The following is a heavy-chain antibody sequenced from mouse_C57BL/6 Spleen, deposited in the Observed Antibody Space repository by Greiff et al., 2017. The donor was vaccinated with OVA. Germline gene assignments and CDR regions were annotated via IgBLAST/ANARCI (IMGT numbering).Heavy chain of an antibody. D-gene: IGHD2-4*01. Sequence: QVQLKQSGAELVKPGASVKISCKASGYAFSSYWMNWVKQRPGKGLEWIGQIYPGDGDTNYNGKFKGKATLTADKSSSTAYMQLSSLTSEDSAVYFCAIGGDYDGFAYWGQGTLVTVSA. J-gene: IGHJ3*01. CDR1: GYAFSSYW. V-gene: IGHV1-80*01. CDR2: IYPGDGDT. CDR3: AIGGDYDGFAY.